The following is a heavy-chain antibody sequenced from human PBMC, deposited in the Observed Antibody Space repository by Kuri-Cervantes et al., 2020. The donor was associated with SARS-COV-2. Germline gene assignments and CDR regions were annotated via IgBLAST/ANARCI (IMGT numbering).Heavy chain of an antibody. J-gene: IGHJ6*02. CDR2: ISGSGGST. Sequence: GGSLRLSCSASGFTFSSYAMHWVRQAPGKGLEWVSAISGSGGSTYYADSVKGRFTISRDNSKNTLYLQMNSLRAEDTAVYYCAKEGRVPAARYYYYGMDVWGQGTTVTVSS. V-gene: IGHV3-23*01. CDR3: AKEGRVPAARYYYYGMDV. CDR1: GFTFSSYA. D-gene: IGHD2-2*01.